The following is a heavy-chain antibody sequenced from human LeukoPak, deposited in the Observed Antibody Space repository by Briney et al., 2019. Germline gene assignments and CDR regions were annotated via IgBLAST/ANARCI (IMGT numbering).Heavy chain of an antibody. Sequence: GGSLRLSCAASGFTFSHYGMHWVRQAPGKGLEWVAFTRYDESLKYYAGSVRGRFTISRDNSKNTLYLQMNSLRTEDTAIYNCTKYRSGNFDYYPDLDSWGQGILVTVSS. J-gene: IGHJ4*02. D-gene: IGHD3-9*01. CDR2: TRYDESLK. CDR1: GFTFSHYG. V-gene: IGHV3-30*02. CDR3: TKYRSGNFDYYPDLDS.